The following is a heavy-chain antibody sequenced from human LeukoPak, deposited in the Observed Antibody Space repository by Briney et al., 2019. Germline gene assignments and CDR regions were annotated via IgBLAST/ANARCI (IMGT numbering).Heavy chain of an antibody. J-gene: IGHJ5*02. CDR1: GFTFTSSA. D-gene: IGHD6-19*01. Sequence: GASVKVSCKASGFTFTSSAMQWVRQARGQRLDWIGWIVVGSGNTNYAQKFQERVTITRDMSTSTAYMELSSLRSEDTAVYYCAARRGIAVNWFDPWGQGTLATVSS. CDR3: AARRGIAVNWFDP. V-gene: IGHV1-58*02. CDR2: IVVGSGNT.